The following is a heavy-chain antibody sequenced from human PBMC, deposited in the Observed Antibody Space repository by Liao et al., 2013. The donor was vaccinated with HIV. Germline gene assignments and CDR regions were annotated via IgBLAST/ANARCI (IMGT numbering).Heavy chain of an antibody. CDR1: GGSFSGYY. CDR3: ARKPPFLGQDWFDP. D-gene: IGHD7-27*01. CDR2: IYHSGST. Sequence: QVQLQQWGAGLLKPSETLSLTCAVYGGSFSGYYWSWIRQPPGKGLEWIGEIYHSGSTNYNPSLKSRVTISVDTSKNQFSLKLSSVTAADTAVYYCARKPPFLGQDWFDPWGQGTLVTVSS. V-gene: IGHV4-34*01. J-gene: IGHJ5*02.